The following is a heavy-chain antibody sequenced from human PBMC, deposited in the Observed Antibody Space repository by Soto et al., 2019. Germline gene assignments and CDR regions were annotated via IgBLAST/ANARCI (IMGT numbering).Heavy chain of an antibody. Sequence: GGSLRLSCAASGFTFSSYGMHWVRQAPGKGLEWVAVISYDGSNKYYADSVKGRFTISRDNSKNTLYLQMNSLRVEDTAVYHCAKEVWSGPMDVWGQGTTVTVSS. D-gene: IGHD3-3*01. CDR2: ISYDGSNK. CDR3: AKEVWSGPMDV. V-gene: IGHV3-30*18. J-gene: IGHJ6*02. CDR1: GFTFSSYG.